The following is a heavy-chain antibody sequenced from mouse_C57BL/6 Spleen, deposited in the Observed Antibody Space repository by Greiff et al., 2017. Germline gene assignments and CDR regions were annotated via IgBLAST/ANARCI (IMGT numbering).Heavy chain of an antibody. CDR2: INPGSGGT. CDR3: ARSITTVVADWYFDV. Sequence: VQLKESGAELVRPGTSVKVSCKASGYAFTNYLIEWVKQRPGQGLEWIGVINPGSGGTNYNEKFKGKATLTADKSSSTAYMQLSSLTSEDSAVYFCARSITTVVADWYFDVWGTGTTVTVSS. CDR1: GYAFTNYL. D-gene: IGHD1-1*01. V-gene: IGHV1-54*01. J-gene: IGHJ1*03.